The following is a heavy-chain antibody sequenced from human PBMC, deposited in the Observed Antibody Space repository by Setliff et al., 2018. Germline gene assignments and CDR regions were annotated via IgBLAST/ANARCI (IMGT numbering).Heavy chain of an antibody. CDR2: IYYSGTT. CDR3: ARAPRYFDSTGSYFDF. Sequence: SETLSLTCTVSGGSISSSVFYWGWIRQPPGKGLEWIGSIYYSGTTYYNPSLKSPVTISIDTSKNQFSLKLSSVTAADTAVYYCARAPRYFDSTGSYFDFWGQGTLVTVSS. CDR1: GGSISSSVFY. D-gene: IGHD3-22*01. V-gene: IGHV4-39*07. J-gene: IGHJ4*02.